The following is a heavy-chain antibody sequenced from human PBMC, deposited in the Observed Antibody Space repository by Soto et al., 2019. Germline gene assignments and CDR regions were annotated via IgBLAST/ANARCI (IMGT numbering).Heavy chain of an antibody. CDR2: ISAYNGNT. J-gene: IGHJ6*02. Sequence: GASVKVSCKASGYTFTSYGISWVRQAPGQGLEWMGWISAYNGNTNYAQKLQGRVTMTTDTSTSTAYMELRSLRSDDTAVYYCARTTTMVRGVMIDYYGMDVWGQGTTVTVSS. D-gene: IGHD3-10*01. CDR3: ARTTTMVRGVMIDYYGMDV. CDR1: GYTFTSYG. V-gene: IGHV1-18*01.